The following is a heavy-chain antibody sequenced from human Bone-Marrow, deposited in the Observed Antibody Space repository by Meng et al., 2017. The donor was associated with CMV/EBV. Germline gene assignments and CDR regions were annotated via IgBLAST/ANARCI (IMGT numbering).Heavy chain of an antibody. CDR1: EYTFSNYW. CDR2: IYPGDSDT. Sequence: KVSCKGSEYTFSNYWIGWVRQMPGKGLEWMGIIYPGDSDTRYSPSFQGQVTISADKSISTAYLQWSSLKASDTAMYYCAKIVVVPAAIWVGWFDPWGQGTLVTVSS. V-gene: IGHV5-51*01. CDR3: AKIVVVPAAIWVGWFDP. J-gene: IGHJ5*02. D-gene: IGHD2-2*02.